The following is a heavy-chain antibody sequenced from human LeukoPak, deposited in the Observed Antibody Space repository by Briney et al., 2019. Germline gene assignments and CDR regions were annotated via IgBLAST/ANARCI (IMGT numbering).Heavy chain of an antibody. D-gene: IGHD2-15*01. V-gene: IGHV3-53*01. CDR3: VRERSGGSLDI. CDR1: GFTVSSNY. CDR2: IYSGGST. Sequence: PGGSLRLSCAASGFTVSSNYMSWVRQAPGKGLEWVSVIYSGGSTYYADYVEGRFTISRDNSKNTLYLQMNSLRVEDTAVYYCVRERSGGSLDIWGQGTMVTVSS. J-gene: IGHJ3*02.